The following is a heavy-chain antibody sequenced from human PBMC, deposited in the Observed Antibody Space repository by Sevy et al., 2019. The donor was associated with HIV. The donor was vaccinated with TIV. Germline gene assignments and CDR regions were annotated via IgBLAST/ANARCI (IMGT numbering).Heavy chain of an antibody. Sequence: ASVKVSCKTSGYTFNNYGISWVREAPGQGLEWMGWISVYGETNYAQKVQDRLTVTTDTSTATAYMELRSLRSDDTAVYYWARGLYFAFGAYWGQGTLVTVSS. CDR2: ISVYGET. J-gene: IGHJ4*02. CDR1: GYTFNNYG. V-gene: IGHV1-18*01. D-gene: IGHD3-10*01. CDR3: ARGLYFAFGAY.